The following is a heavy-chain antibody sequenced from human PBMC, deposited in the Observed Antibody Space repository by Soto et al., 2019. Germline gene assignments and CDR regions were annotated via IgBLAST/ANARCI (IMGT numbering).Heavy chain of an antibody. CDR2: IYYSGST. CDR3: ARGYCSGGTCYRFNFDY. D-gene: IGHD2-15*01. V-gene: IGHV4-59*01. Sequence: PKTRPHTYSVSGGSLRRDNGIWIRQPPGKGLEWIGYIYYSGSTNYNPSLKSRATISVDTSKNQFSLKLSSVTAADTAVYYCARGYCSGGTCYRFNFDYWGQGTLVTVS. J-gene: IGHJ4*02. CDR1: GGSLRRDN.